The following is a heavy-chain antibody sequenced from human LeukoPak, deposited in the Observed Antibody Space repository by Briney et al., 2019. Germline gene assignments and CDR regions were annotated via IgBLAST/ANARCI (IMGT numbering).Heavy chain of an antibody. CDR3: AKDLLLDY. V-gene: IGHV3-48*01. CDR1: GFTFSSYS. CDR2: ISSSSSTI. Sequence: GGSLRLSCAASGFTFSSYSMNWVRQAPGKGLEWVSYISSSSSTIYYADSVKGRFTVSRDNSKNTLYLQMNSLRAEDTAVYYCAKDLLLDYWGQGTLVTVSS. J-gene: IGHJ4*02.